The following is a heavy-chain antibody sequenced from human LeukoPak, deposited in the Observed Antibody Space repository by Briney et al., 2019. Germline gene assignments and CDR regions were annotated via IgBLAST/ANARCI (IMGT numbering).Heavy chain of an antibody. J-gene: IGHJ5*02. CDR1: GLPLYDHG. CDR2: INWNGGST. CDR3: ASNPMVYASPRWFDP. D-gene: IGHD2-8*01. V-gene: IGHV3-20*04. Sequence: PGGSLRLSCAASGLPLYDHGMSWVRQAPGKGREWVSGINWNGGSTGYADSVKGRLTISSDNAKISMYLQMNSLTAEDTALYYCASNPMVYASPRWFDPWGQGTLVTVSS.